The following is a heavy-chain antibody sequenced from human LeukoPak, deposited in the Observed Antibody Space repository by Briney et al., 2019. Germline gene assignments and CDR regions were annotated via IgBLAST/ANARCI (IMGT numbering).Heavy chain of an antibody. Sequence: GGSLRLSCAASGFTFSSYWMSWVRQAPGKGLEWVSGIISDGGTTTYADSVKGRFTISRDNAKNTLYLQMNNLRAEDTAIYYCATDSYVSGSYYRLFYWGQGTLVTVSS. D-gene: IGHD3-10*01. CDR3: ATDSYVSGSYYRLFY. V-gene: IGHV3-74*01. CDR1: GFTFSSYW. CDR2: IISDGGTT. J-gene: IGHJ4*02.